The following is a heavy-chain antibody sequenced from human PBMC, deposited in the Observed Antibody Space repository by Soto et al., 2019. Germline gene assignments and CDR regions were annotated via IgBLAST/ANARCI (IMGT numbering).Heavy chain of an antibody. J-gene: IGHJ6*02. V-gene: IGHV4-61*01. D-gene: IGHD2-15*01. Sequence: SGSLALACTVCRGCVSSGSDYLSWIRQPPGKGLEWIGYIYYTANTNYNPSLLSPVTISVDTSKNQFSLRLSSVTAADPAVYYCARREYCSGDTCPGHSYYYYGMGVWGQGTTVTVSS. CDR3: ARREYCSGDTCPGHSYYYYGMGV. CDR1: RGCVSSGSDY. CDR2: IYYTANT.